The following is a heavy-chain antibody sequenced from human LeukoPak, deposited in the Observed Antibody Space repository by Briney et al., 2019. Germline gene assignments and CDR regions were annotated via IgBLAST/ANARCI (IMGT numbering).Heavy chain of an antibody. CDR3: ARGQEEWEKPQRAVNFNY. J-gene: IGHJ4*02. CDR2: ISYDGSNK. D-gene: IGHD1-14*01. Sequence: PGGSLRLSCAASGFTFSSYAMHWVRQAPGKGLEWVAVISYDGSNKYYADSVKGRFTISRDNSKNTLYLQMNSLRAEDTAVYYCARGQEEWEKPQRAVNFNYWGQGALVTVSS. CDR1: GFTFSSYA. V-gene: IGHV3-30-3*01.